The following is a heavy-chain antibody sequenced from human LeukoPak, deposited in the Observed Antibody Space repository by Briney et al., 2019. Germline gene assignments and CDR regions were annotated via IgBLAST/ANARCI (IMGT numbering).Heavy chain of an antibody. J-gene: IGHJ6*02. CDR2: IWYDGSNK. Sequence: GGSLRLSCAASGFTFSSYGMHWVRQAPGKGLEWVAVIWYDGSNKYYADSVKGRFTISRDNSKNTLYLQMNSLRAEDTAVYYCARGCGGDCYVYYYYYGMDVWGQGTTVTVSS. CDR3: ARGCGGDCYVYYYYYGMDV. V-gene: IGHV3-33*01. CDR1: GFTFSSYG. D-gene: IGHD2-21*02.